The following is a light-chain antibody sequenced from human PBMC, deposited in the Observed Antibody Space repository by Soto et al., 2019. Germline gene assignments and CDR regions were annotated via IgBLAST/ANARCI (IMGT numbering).Light chain of an antibody. CDR3: QQYDNLPPYT. V-gene: IGKV1-33*01. CDR2: GAS. J-gene: IGKJ2*01. CDR1: QDISNY. Sequence: DIQMTQSPSSLSASVGDRVTITCQASQDISNYLNWYQQKPGKAPKLLIYGASNLETGVPSRFSGSGSGTDFTFTISILQPEDIATYYCQQYDNLPPYTFGQGTKLEIK.